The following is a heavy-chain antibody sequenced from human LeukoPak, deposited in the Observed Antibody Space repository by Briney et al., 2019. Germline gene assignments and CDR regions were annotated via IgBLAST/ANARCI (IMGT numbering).Heavy chain of an antibody. J-gene: IGHJ4*02. CDR3: AKIPWYYDSSGYSLDY. CDR2: ISYDGSNK. D-gene: IGHD3-22*01. CDR1: GFTFSSYG. Sequence: GRSLRLSCAASGFTFSSYGMHWVRQAPGKGLEWVAVISYDGSNKYYADSVKGRFTISRDNSKNTLSLQMNSLRAEDTAVYYCAKIPWYYDSSGYSLDYWGQGTLVTVSS. V-gene: IGHV3-30*18.